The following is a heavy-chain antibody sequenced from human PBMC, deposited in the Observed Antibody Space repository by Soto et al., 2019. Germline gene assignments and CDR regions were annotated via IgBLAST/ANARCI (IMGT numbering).Heavy chain of an antibody. CDR3: ARAGSHYGSGPDGRFDP. CDR2: IDWDDDK. CDR1: GFSLSTSGMC. V-gene: IGHV2-70*01. D-gene: IGHD3-10*01. Sequence: SGPTLVNPTQTLTLTCTFSGFSLSTSGMCVSWIRQPPGKALEWLALIDWDDDKYYSTSLKTRLTISKDTSKNQVVLTMTNMDPVDTATYYCARAGSHYGSGPDGRFDPWGQGTLVTVSS. J-gene: IGHJ5*02.